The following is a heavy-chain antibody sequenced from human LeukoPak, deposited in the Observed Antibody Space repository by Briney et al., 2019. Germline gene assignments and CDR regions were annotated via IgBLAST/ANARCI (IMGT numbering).Heavy chain of an antibody. J-gene: IGHJ4*02. Sequence: GGSLRLSCAASGFTVSSNYMSWVRQAPGKGLEWVSGINGNGASTYYSDSVKGRFTISRDNSKNTVYLLMSSLRAEDTAVYYCAKDQGYSYYYLDYWGQGTLVTVSS. V-gene: IGHV3-23*01. CDR1: GFTVSSNY. CDR2: INGNGAST. D-gene: IGHD5-18*01. CDR3: AKDQGYSYYYLDY.